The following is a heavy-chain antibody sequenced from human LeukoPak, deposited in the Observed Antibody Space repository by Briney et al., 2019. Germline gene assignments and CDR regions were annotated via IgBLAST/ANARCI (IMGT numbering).Heavy chain of an antibody. CDR1: GGTFSSYA. Sequence: GASVKVSCKASGGTFSSYAISWVRQAPGQGLEWMGRIIPILGIANYAQKFQGRVTITADKSTSTAYMELSSLRSEDTAVYYCARERWEAYYDILTGYSRAFDIWGQGTMVTVSS. J-gene: IGHJ3*02. CDR2: IIPILGIA. D-gene: IGHD3-9*01. V-gene: IGHV1-69*04. CDR3: ARERWEAYYDILTGYSRAFDI.